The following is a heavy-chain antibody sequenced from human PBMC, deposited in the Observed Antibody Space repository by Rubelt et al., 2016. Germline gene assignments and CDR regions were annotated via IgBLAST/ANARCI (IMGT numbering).Heavy chain of an antibody. J-gene: IGHJ4*02. V-gene: IGHV1-46*01. CDR1: GYTFTSYY. CDR2: INPSGGST. D-gene: IGHD3-22*01. CDR3: ARANSGSGYVGIDY. Sequence: QVQLVQSGAEVKKPGASVKVSCKASGYTFTSYYMHWVRQAPGQGPDWMGIINPSGGSTGYAQKFQGRITMTRDTATSTVYMELRSLRSEDTAVYYCARANSGSGYVGIDYWGQGTLVTVSS.